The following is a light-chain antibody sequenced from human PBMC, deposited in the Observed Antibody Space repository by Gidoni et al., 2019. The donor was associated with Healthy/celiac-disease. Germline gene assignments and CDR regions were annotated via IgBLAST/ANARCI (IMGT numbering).Light chain of an antibody. Sequence: SYELTQPPSVSVSPGQTASITCSGDTLGAKYACWYQQKPGQSPVLVIYQDSKRPSGIPERFSGSNSGNTATLTISGTQAMDEADYYCQAWDSSTGGVVGTGTKVTVL. V-gene: IGLV3-1*01. CDR3: QAWDSSTGGV. CDR2: QDS. CDR1: TLGAKY. J-gene: IGLJ1*01.